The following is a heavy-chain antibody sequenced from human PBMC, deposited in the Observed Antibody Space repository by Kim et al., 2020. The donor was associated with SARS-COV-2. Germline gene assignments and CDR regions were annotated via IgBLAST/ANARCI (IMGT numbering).Heavy chain of an antibody. CDR3: ARELAEGDSSSFDY. V-gene: IGHV3-33*01. D-gene: IGHD2-21*02. Sequence: GGSLRLSCAASGFTFSSYGMRWVRQAPGKGLEWVAVIWDAGSNKYYADSVKGRFTISRDNSKNTLYLQMNSLRAEDTAVYYCARELAEGDSSSFDYWGQGTLVPVSS. CDR1: GFTFSSYG. CDR2: IWDAGSNK. J-gene: IGHJ4*02.